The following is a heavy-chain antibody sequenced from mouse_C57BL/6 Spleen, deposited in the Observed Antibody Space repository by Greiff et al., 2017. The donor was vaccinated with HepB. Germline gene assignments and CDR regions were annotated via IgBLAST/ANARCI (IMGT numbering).Heavy chain of an antibody. CDR1: GYAFTNYL. CDR3: ARAETTTDFDY. D-gene: IGHD1-1*01. CDR2: INPGSGGT. J-gene: IGHJ2*01. V-gene: IGHV1-54*01. Sequence: VQLQQSGAELVRPGTSVKVSCKASGYAFTNYLIEWVKQRPGQGLEWIGVINPGSGGTNSNEKFKGKATLTADKSSSTAYMQLSSLTSEDSAVLFCARAETTTDFDYWGQGTTLTVSS.